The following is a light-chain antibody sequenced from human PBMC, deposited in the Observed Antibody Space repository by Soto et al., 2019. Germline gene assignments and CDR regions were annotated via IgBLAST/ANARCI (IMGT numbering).Light chain of an antibody. Sequence: DIQMTQSPSSLSASVGDRVTITCQASQDIRNYLNWYQQKPGKAPNLLIYDASNLRAGAPSRFSGSGCGTDFTFTTSSRQPEDIATHYCQHYDHLPPLSFVGGIKVEMK. CDR3: QHYDHLPPLS. V-gene: IGKV1-33*01. CDR1: QDIRNY. CDR2: DAS. J-gene: IGKJ4*01.